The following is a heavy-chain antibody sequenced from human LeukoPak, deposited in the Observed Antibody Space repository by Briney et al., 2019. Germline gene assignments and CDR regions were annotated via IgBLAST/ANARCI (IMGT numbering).Heavy chain of an antibody. CDR1: GGSIGSDDYY. V-gene: IGHV4-34*01. J-gene: IGHJ4*02. Sequence: SETLSLTCTVSGGSIGSDDYYWSWIRQPPGKGLEWIGEINHSGSTNYNPSLKSRVTISVDTSKNQFSLKLSSVTAADTAVYYCARGREDIVVVPAAMPSYYFDYWGQGTLVTVSS. CDR3: ARGREDIVVVPAAMPSYYFDY. CDR2: INHSGST. D-gene: IGHD2-2*01.